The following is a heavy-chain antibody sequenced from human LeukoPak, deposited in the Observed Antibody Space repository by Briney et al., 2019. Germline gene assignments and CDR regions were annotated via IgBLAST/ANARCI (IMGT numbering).Heavy chain of an antibody. CDR1: GYTFTGYY. CDR3: ARDRIAVAGTGDDAFDI. J-gene: IGHJ3*02. V-gene: IGHV1-2*02. D-gene: IGHD6-19*01. Sequence: GASVKVSCKASGYTFTGYYMHWVRQAPGQGLEWMGWINPNSGGTNYAQKFQGRVTMTRDPSISTAYMELSRLRSDDTAVYYCARDRIAVAGTGDDAFDIWGQGTMVTVSS. CDR2: INPNSGGT.